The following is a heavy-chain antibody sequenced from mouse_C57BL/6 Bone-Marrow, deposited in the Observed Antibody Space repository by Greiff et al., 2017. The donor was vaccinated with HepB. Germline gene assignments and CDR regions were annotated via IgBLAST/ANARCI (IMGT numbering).Heavy chain of an antibody. CDR2: IYPRSGNT. Sequence: VQLQESGAELARPGASVKLSCKASGYTFTSYGISWVKQRTGQGLEWIGEIYPRSGNTYYNEKFKGKATLTADKSSSTAYMELRSLTSEGSAVYFCASPLIATVVAPGYFDVWGTGTTVTVSS. V-gene: IGHV1-81*01. CDR3: ASPLIATVVAPGYFDV. CDR1: GYTFTSYG. J-gene: IGHJ1*03. D-gene: IGHD1-1*01.